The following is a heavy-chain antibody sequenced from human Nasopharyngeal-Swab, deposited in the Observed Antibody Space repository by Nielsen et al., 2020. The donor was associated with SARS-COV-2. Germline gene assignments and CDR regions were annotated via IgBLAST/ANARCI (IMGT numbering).Heavy chain of an antibody. CDR3: AKAFQEPPLRYFDI. V-gene: IGHV3-30*18. J-gene: IGHJ4*02. CDR1: GFTFSSYG. CDR2: ISYDGSNK. D-gene: IGHD3-9*01. Sequence: GESLKISCAASGFTFSSYGMHWVRQAPGKGLEWVAVISYDGSNKYYADSVKGRFTISRDNSKNTLYLQMNSLRAEDTAVHYCAKAFQEPPLRYFDIWGQGTLVTVSS.